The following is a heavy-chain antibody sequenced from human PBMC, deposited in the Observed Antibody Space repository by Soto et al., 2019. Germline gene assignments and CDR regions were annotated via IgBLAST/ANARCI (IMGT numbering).Heavy chain of an antibody. V-gene: IGHV1-69*13. D-gene: IGHD6-13*01. Sequence: SVKVSCKASGGTFSSYRINWVRQAPGQGLEWVGGIVPIYRTADYAQKFQGRVTITADESARTSYMELRSPKSQDTAVYYCVRDSGAKLSSSWGQGTLVTVSS. J-gene: IGHJ4*02. CDR1: GGTFSSYR. CDR3: VRDSGAKLSSS. CDR2: IVPIYRTA.